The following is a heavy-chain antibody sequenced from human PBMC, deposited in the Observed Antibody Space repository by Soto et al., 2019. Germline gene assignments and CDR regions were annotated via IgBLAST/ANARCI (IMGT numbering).Heavy chain of an antibody. J-gene: IGHJ4*02. CDR1: GYIFTTYA. CDR3: ARSEVIPEGCDY. D-gene: IGHD3-16*02. V-gene: IGHV1-3*01. CDR2: INAGKGNT. Sequence: ASVKVSCKASGYIFTTYALHWVRQAPGQRLEWVGWINAGKGNTKYSQKFQDRVTTTRDTSASVAYMELSSLASEDTAVYYCARSEVIPEGCDYWGQGTLVTVSS.